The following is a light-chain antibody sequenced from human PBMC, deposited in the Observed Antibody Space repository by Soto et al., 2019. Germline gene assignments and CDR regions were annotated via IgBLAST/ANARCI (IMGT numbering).Light chain of an antibody. J-gene: IGKJ4*01. Sequence: LSSGERATLSCRASQSVRSNYLAWYQQKPGQAPRLLXYGASSRATGIPDRFGGSGSGTDFTLTISRLEPEDFAVYYCQQYASSPLTFGGGTKVEIK. CDR1: QSVRSNY. V-gene: IGKV3-20*01. CDR2: GAS. CDR3: QQYASSPLT.